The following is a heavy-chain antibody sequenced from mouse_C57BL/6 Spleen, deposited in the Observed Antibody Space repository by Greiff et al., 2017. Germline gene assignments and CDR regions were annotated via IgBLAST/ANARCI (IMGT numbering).Heavy chain of an antibody. CDR1: GYTFTDYY. D-gene: IGHD1-1*01. J-gene: IGHJ2*01. CDR2: INPYNGGT. CDR3: ARRHYYGSSSYYFDY. Sequence: VQLKQSGPVLVKPGASVKMSCKASGYTFTDYYMNWVKQSHGKSLEWIGVINPYNGGTSYNQKFKGKATLTVDKSSSTAYMELHSLTSEDSAVYYCARRHYYGSSSYYFDYWGQGTTLTVSS. V-gene: IGHV1-19*01.